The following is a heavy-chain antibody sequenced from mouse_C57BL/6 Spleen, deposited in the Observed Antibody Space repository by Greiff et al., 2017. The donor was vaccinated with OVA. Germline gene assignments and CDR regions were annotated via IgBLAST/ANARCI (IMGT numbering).Heavy chain of an antibody. D-gene: IGHD2-3*01. CDR2: IYIGNGYT. V-gene: IGHV1-58*01. CDR1: GYTFTSYC. J-gene: IGHJ2*01. Sequence: EVQLQQSGAELVRPGSSVKMSCKTSGYTFTSYCINWVKQRPGQGLEWIGYIYIGNGYTKYNEKFKGKATLTTDTSSSTAYMQISSLTSEDSAIYFCARSLYDGDYADGFDYWGQGTTLTVSS. CDR3: ARSLYDGDYADGFDY.